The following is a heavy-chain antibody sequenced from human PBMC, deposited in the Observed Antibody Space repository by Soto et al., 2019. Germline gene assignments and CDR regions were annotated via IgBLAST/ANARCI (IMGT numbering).Heavy chain of an antibody. CDR1: FGSLRGYS. CDR3: ARRPELATIFGVVITRHSPDFGY. D-gene: IGHD3-3*01. CDR2: ISHSGST. V-gene: IGHV4-34*01. Sequence: PSEALSLTCAVYFGSLRGYSWSWVRQSPGKGREWIGEISHSGSTDYKPSLKSRVTISVDTSKNQFSMQLQYLNDADTAVYYCARRPELATIFGVVITRHSPDFGYWGQGTLVTGS. J-gene: IGHJ4*02.